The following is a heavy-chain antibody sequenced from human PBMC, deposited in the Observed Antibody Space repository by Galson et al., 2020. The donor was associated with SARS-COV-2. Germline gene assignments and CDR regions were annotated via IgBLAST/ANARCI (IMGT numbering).Heavy chain of an antibody. V-gene: IGHV3-23*01. J-gene: IGHJ4*02. D-gene: IGHD3-22*01. Sequence: GGSLRLSCAASGFTFSSYAMNWLRQAPGKGLEWVSGISDSGSATYYAGSVKGRFTISRDNSQNTLYLQMNGLRAEDTAIYYCAKRHRDSSGFDYWGQGARVTVSS. CDR1: GFTFSSYA. CDR3: AKRHRDSSGFDY. CDR2: ISDSGSAT.